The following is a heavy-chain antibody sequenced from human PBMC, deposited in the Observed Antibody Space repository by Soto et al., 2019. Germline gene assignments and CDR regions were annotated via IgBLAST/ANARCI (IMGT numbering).Heavy chain of an antibody. CDR2: VEQDGSQS. CDR1: GFTLSRYG. J-gene: IGHJ4*02. CDR3: VRDGSSGWHFDS. Sequence: GGSLRLSGEASGFTLSRYGMGGIRQGPGKGLDWLANVEQDGSQSYLVDSVKGRFTMSRDNAKNSLFLQMNSLRAEDTAVYYCVRDGSSGWHFDSWGQGTLVTVSS. D-gene: IGHD6-19*01. V-gene: IGHV3-7*01.